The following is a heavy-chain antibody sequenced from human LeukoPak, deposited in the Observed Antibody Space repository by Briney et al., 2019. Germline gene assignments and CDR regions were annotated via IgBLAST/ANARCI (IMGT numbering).Heavy chain of an antibody. CDR3: ARGRYSSSINSMDV. V-gene: IGHV1-69*13. Sequence: SVKVSCKAPGGTFSSYTISWVRQAPGQGLEWMGGIIPIFGTANYAQKFQGRVTITADESTSTAYMELSSLRSEDTAVYYCARGRYSSSINSMDVWGQGTTVTVSS. CDR1: GGTFSSYT. J-gene: IGHJ6*02. CDR2: IIPIFGTA. D-gene: IGHD6-6*01.